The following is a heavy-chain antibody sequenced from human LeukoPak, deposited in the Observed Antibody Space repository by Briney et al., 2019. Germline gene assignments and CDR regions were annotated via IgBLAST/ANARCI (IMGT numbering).Heavy chain of an antibody. Sequence: SSETLSLTCTVSGGSTSSYYWSWIRQPAGKGLEWIGRIYTSGSTNYNPSLKSRVTMSVDTSKNQFSLKLSSVTAADTAVYYCARGSPPLYCSSTSCYQLDPWGQGTLVTVSS. J-gene: IGHJ5*02. D-gene: IGHD2-2*01. V-gene: IGHV4-4*07. CDR2: IYTSGST. CDR3: ARGSPPLYCSSTSCYQLDP. CDR1: GGSTSSYY.